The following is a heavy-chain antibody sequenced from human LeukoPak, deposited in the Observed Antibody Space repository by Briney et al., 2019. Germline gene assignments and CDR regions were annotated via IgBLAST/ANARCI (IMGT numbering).Heavy chain of an antibody. J-gene: IGHJ4*02. CDR3: AREHWAALDH. Sequence: GGSLRLSCAASGFTFGVYYMTWIRQAPGRGLEPLSFISHTGYIIKYVDSVKGRFTISRDNAKSSMYLEMNSLRAEDTAVYYCAREHWAALDHWGKGTLVTVSP. CDR1: GFTFGVYY. CDR2: ISHTGYII. D-gene: IGHD3-16*01. V-gene: IGHV3-11*01.